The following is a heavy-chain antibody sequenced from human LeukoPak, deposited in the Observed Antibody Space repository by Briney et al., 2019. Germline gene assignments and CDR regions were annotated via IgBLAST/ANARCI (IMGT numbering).Heavy chain of an antibody. CDR2: IVVGSGNT. J-gene: IGHJ5*02. Sequence: SVTVSCKASGFTFTSSAMQWVRQARGQRLEWIGWIVVGSGNTNYAQKFQERVTITRDMSTSTAYMELSSLRSEDTAVYYCAAVQTVSGGSTAWGQGTLVTVSS. D-gene: IGHD2-15*01. CDR1: GFTFTSSA. V-gene: IGHV1-58*02. CDR3: AAVQTVSGGSTA.